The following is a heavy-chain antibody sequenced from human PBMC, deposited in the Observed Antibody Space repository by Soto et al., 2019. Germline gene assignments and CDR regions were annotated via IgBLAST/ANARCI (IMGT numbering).Heavy chain of an antibody. CDR1: GFTLSSYT. V-gene: IGHV3-23*01. D-gene: IGHD2-15*01. CDR3: VRVVVVAASSFDF. CDR2: ISARGGST. J-gene: IGHJ4*02. Sequence: PGGSLRLSCAASGFTLSSYTMNWVRQAPGKGLEWVSLISARGGSTYYADSVKGRFTSSRDNSKYSLYLQMSSLRAEDSAVYYCVRVVVVAASSFDFWGQGTLVTVSS.